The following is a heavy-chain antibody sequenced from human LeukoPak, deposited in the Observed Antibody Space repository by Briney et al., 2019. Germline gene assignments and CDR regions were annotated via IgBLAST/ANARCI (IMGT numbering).Heavy chain of an antibody. Sequence: PGGSLRLSCAASGFTFRNYWIHWVRQAPGKGLVWISRNDNDGSDTIYADSVKGRFTISRDNPKNTLYLQMNSLRAEDTAVYYCARGGYHHGFDIWGQGTMVTVSS. D-gene: IGHD5-18*01. CDR1: GFTFRNYW. CDR3: ARGGYHHGFDI. J-gene: IGHJ3*02. CDR2: NDNDGSDT. V-gene: IGHV3-74*01.